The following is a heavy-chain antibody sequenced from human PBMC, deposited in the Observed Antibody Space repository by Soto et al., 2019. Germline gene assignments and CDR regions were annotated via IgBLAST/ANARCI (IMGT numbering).Heavy chain of an antibody. V-gene: IGHV3-7*05. Sequence: EVPLVESGGGLVHPGGSLRLSCEASGFAFGSSWMTWVRQAPGKGLEWVANIRQDGSATSYLDSVTARFTTSKDNAKNSLYRQTDSLRAEYTGLYFCARDVSPGSSSLYRDALDTWGQGTMVTVSS. D-gene: IGHD6-13*01. CDR2: IRQDGSAT. J-gene: IGHJ3*02. CDR3: ARDVSPGSSSLYRDALDT. CDR1: GFAFGSSW.